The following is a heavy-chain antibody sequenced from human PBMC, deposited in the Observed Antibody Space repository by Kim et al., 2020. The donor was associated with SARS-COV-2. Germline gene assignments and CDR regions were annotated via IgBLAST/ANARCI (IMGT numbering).Heavy chain of an antibody. CDR3: ARDRGGITMVPGAFDI. D-gene: IGHD3-10*01. CDR1: GGSISSYY. V-gene: IGHV4-59*13. CDR2: IYYSGST. J-gene: IGHJ3*02. Sequence: SETLSLTCTVSGGSISSYYWSWIRQPPGKGLEWIGYIYYSGSTNYNPSLKSRVTISVDTSKNQFSLKLSSVTAADTAVYYCARDRGGITMVPGAFDIWGQGTMVTVSS.